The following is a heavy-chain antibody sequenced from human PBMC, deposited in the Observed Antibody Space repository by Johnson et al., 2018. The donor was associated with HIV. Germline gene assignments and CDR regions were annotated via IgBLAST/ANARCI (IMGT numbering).Heavy chain of an antibody. D-gene: IGHD3-3*01. J-gene: IGHJ3*02. Sequence: QVQVVESGGGLVKPGGSLRLSCAASGFTFSNAWMSWVRQAPGKGLEWVAIIWYDGTNKYYADSVKGRFTISRDNAKNSLYLQTNSLRAEDTAVYYCARDLGYNFWSGYRDDAFDIWGQGTMVTVSS. V-gene: IGHV3-33*08. CDR1: GFTFSNAW. CDR2: IWYDGTNK. CDR3: ARDLGYNFWSGYRDDAFDI.